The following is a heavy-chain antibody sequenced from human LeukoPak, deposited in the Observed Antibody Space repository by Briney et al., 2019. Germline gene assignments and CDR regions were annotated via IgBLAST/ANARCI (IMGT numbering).Heavy chain of an antibody. CDR1: GFTFSSFS. J-gene: IGHJ1*01. V-gene: IGHV3-21*01. Sequence: GGSLRLSCAASGFTFSSFSMNWVRQAPGKGLEWVSSISSSSSYIYYADSVKGRFTISRDNSKNTLYLQMNSLRAEDTAVYYCARDPGNYGYFQHWGQGTLVTVSS. CDR2: ISSSSSYI. D-gene: IGHD4-11*01. CDR3: ARDPGNYGYFQH.